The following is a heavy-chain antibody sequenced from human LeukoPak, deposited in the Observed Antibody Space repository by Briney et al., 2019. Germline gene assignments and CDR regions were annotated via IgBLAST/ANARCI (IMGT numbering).Heavy chain of an antibody. CDR3: ARYSSWGYVYYYYMDV. CDR1: GGTFSSYA. Sequence: ASVKVSCKASGGTFSSYAISWVRQAPGQGLEWMGGIIPIFGTANYAQKFQGRVTITADESTSTAYMELRSLRSDDTAVYYCARYSSWGYVYYYYMDVWGKGTTVTVSS. J-gene: IGHJ6*03. CDR2: IIPIFGTA. D-gene: IGHD5-12*01. V-gene: IGHV1-69*13.